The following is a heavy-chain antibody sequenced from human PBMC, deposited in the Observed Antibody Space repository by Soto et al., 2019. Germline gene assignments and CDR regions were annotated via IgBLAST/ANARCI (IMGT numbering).Heavy chain of an antibody. V-gene: IGHV4-31*03. J-gene: IGHJ5*02. CDR1: GGSISSGGNY. CDR2: IFNSGST. Sequence: PSETLSLTCTVSGGSISSGGNYWSWIRQHPGKGLEYIGYIFNSGSTYYNPSLKSRVTISVDTSKNQFSLKLNSVTAADTAVYYCARDRASSSAWFDPWGQGTLVTVSS. D-gene: IGHD6-6*01. CDR3: ARDRASSSAWFDP.